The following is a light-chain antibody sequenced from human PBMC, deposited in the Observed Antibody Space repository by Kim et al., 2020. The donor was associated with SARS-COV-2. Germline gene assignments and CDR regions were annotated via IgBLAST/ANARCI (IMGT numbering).Light chain of an antibody. Sequence: QAGLTQPPSVSKGLGQTVTLTCTGNGNNVVNEGAAWLQQHQGHPPKLLCYRNNNRPSWISERFSASRSGNTASLTISGLQPEDEADYYCVAWDSSLAAWVFGGGTQLTVL. CDR1: GNNVVNEG. CDR3: VAWDSSLAAWV. CDR2: RNN. J-gene: IGLJ3*02. V-gene: IGLV10-54*04.